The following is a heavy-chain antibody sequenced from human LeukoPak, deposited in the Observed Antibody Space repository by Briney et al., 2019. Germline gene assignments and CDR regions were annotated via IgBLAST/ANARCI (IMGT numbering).Heavy chain of an antibody. D-gene: IGHD3-16*01. J-gene: IGHJ4*02. Sequence: GGSLRLSGGASGFTFSSYWMSWVRQAPGKGLEWVANIKEDGSEKNYVDSVRGRFTISRHNAKNSLYLQMNSLRAEDTAVYFCARGGGRHVEYWGQGTLVTVSS. CDR2: IKEDGSEK. CDR3: ARGGGRHVEY. V-gene: IGHV3-7*05. CDR1: GFTFSSYW.